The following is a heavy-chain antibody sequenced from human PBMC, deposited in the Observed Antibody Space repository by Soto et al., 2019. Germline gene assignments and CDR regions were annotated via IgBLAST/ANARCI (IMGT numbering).Heavy chain of an antibody. CDR2: ISGDGSAT. D-gene: IGHD5-12*01. CDR1: GFRFWTYS. J-gene: IGHJ3*01. CDR3: AKTRLYDNNDYHRDGVDV. Sequence: EVKLLESGGGLVQPGESLRLSCAASGFRFWTYSMSWVRQAPGKGLEWVSGISGDGSATSYADSLKGRFTVSRDNSKDTLFVQMNALRVEDTAVYYWAKTRLYDNNDYHRDGVDVWGPGAAVTVS. V-gene: IGHV3-23*01.